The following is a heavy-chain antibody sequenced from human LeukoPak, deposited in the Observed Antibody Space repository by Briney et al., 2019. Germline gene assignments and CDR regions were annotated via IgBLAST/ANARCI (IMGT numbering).Heavy chain of an antibody. D-gene: IGHD3-10*01. CDR2: IQYDGSNE. Sequence: GGSLRLSCAASRFTFSSYGMHWVRQAPGKGLEWVAYIQYDGSNEQYADSVKGRFSISRDSSKNILYLQMNSLRAEDTAVYYCAKDLEYSGSGTPGAFDYWGQGTLVTVSS. J-gene: IGHJ4*02. CDR3: AKDLEYSGSGTPGAFDY. V-gene: IGHV3-30*02. CDR1: RFTFSSYG.